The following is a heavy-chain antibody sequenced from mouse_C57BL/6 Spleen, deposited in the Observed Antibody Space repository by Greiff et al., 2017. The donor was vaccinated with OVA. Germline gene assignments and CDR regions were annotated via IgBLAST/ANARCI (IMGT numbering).Heavy chain of an antibody. CDR3: TRRGRQLRRGWFAY. CDR2: IDPETGGT. CDR1: GYTFTDYE. Sequence: QVQLQQSGAELVRPGASVTLSCKASGYTFTDYEMHWVKQTPVHGLEWIGAIDPETGGTAYNQKFKGKAILTADKSSSTAYMELRSLTSEDSAVYYCTRRGRQLRRGWFAYWGQGTLVTVSA. D-gene: IGHD3-2*02. V-gene: IGHV1-15*01. J-gene: IGHJ3*01.